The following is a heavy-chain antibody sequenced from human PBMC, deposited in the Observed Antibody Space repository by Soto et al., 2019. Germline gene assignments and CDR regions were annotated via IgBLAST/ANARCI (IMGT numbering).Heavy chain of an antibody. J-gene: IGHJ4*02. Sequence: SQTLSLTCAISGDSVSGNSAACNWIRQSPSRGLEWLGRTYYRSRWYDDYAVSVKSRITVTPDTAKNQFSPHPNSVTHEDTAVYYCARESPSYVSSDIYLDYRGQGALVTVS. CDR1: GDSVSGNSAA. CDR3: ARESPSYVSSDIYLDY. CDR2: TYYRSRWYD. V-gene: IGHV6-1*01. D-gene: IGHD6-19*01.